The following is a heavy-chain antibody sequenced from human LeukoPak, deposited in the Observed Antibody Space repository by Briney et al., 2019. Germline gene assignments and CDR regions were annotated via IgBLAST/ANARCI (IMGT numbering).Heavy chain of an antibody. CDR1: GYTFTGYY. J-gene: IGHJ4*02. Sequence: ASVKVSCKASGYTFTGYYMHWVRQAPGQGLEWMGRINPNSGGTNYAQKFQGRVTMTRDTSISTAYVELSSLRSDDTAVYYCARDSYNNGDFDYWGQGTLVTVSS. V-gene: IGHV1-2*06. CDR3: ARDSYNNGDFDY. CDR2: INPNSGGT. D-gene: IGHD5-24*01.